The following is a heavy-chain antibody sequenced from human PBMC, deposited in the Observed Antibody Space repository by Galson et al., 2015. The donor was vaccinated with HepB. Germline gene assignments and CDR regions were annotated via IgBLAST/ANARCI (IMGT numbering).Heavy chain of an antibody. CDR2: IWYDGSNT. D-gene: IGHD6-19*01. J-gene: IGHJ6*02. CDR1: GFTFSDYG. CDR3: ARDKEGRGWYHSYYGMDI. Sequence: SLRLSCAASGFTFSDYGIHWVRQAPGKGLEWVAVIWYDGSNTYYSDSVKGRFTISRDRFKNTVDLQMNSLRAEETAVYYCARDKEGRGWYHSYYGMDIWGQGTTVTVSS. V-gene: IGHV3-33*01.